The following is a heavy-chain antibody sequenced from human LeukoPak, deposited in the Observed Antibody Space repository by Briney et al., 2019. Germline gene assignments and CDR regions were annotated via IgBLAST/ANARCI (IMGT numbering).Heavy chain of an antibody. CDR2: INPNSGGT. CDR1: GYTFTAYY. Sequence: GASVKVSCRASGYTFTAYYIHWVRQAPGQGLEWMGRINPNSGGTDSTQNFQGRVTMTRDTSMDTAYMELSSLRSDDAALYYCARDLSGISSATDAFDMWGQGTKVTVPS. D-gene: IGHD1-14*01. J-gene: IGHJ3*02. CDR3: ARDLSGISSATDAFDM. V-gene: IGHV1-2*06.